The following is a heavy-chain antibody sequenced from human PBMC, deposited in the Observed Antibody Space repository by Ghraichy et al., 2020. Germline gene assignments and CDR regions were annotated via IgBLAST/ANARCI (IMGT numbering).Heavy chain of an antibody. D-gene: IGHD6-13*01. V-gene: IGHV1-69*13. Sequence: SVKVSCKASGGTFSSYAISWVRQAPGQGLEWMGGIIPIFGTANYAQKFQGRVTITADESTSTAYMELSSLRSEDTAVYYCARATNSWYMEIGRYYFDYWGQGTLVTVSS. CDR2: IIPIFGTA. J-gene: IGHJ4*02. CDR1: GGTFSSYA. CDR3: ARATNSWYMEIGRYYFDY.